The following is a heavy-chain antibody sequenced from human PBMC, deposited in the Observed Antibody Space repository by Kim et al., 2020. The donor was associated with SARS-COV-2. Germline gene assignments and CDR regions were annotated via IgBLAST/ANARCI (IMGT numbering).Heavy chain of an antibody. CDR1: GGSISSSSYY. CDR2: IYYSGST. J-gene: IGHJ5*02. D-gene: IGHD6-19*01. CDR3: ASLRRGAVAGIIGTSNNWFDP. Sequence: SETLSLTCTVSGGSISSSSYYWGWIRQPPGKGLEWIGSIYYSGSTYYNPSLKSRFTISVDTSKNQFSLKLSSVTAADTAVYYCASLRRGAVAGIIGTSNNWFDPWGQGTLVTVSS. V-gene: IGHV4-39*01.